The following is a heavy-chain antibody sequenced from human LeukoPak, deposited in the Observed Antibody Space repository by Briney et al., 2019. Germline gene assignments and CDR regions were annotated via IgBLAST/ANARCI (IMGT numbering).Heavy chain of an antibody. CDR3: ARWGLYYGDPPGYFDL. CDR1: GVTVRTNY. J-gene: IGHJ2*01. CDR2: IYSDGST. V-gene: IGHV3-66*01. D-gene: IGHD4-17*01. Sequence: GGSLRLSCAASGVTVRTNYMSWVRQAPGKGLEWVSVIYSDGSTHYADSVKGRFIISRDNSKNTLFPQMNGLRAEDTAVYYCARWGLYYGDPPGYFDLWGRGTLVTVSS.